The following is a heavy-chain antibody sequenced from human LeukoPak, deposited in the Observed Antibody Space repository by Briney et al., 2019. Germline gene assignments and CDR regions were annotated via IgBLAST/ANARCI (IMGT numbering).Heavy chain of an antibody. J-gene: IGHJ3*02. CDR3: ATHCSSVSCSLATFDI. Sequence: GGSLRLSCAASGSTFSRYWMSWVCQAPGKGPEWVANIKQDGSEKYYVDSVRGRFTISRDNARTSLYLQMNSLRAEDTAVYYCATHCSSVSCSLATFDIWGQGTMVTVSS. D-gene: IGHD2-2*01. CDR1: GSTFSRYW. CDR2: IKQDGSEK. V-gene: IGHV3-7*01.